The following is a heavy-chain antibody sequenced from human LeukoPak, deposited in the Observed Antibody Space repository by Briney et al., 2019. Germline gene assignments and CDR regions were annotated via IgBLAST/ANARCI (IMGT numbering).Heavy chain of an antibody. CDR1: GFTFSRYW. CDR3: VKDFGIMNPGGH. Sequence: GGSLRLSCAASGFTFSRYWLSWVRQAPGKGLEWVANIKQDGSEKYYADSVKGRFTVSRDNAKNSLYLQMNSLRAEDTAVYYCVKDFGIMNPGGHWGQGTLVTVSS. J-gene: IGHJ1*01. CDR2: IKQDGSEK. D-gene: IGHD1-14*01. V-gene: IGHV3-7*01.